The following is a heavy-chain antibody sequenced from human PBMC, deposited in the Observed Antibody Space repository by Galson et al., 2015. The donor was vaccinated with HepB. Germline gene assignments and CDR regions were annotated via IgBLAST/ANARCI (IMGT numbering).Heavy chain of an antibody. CDR2: IYTSGST. D-gene: IGHD2-2*02. V-gene: IGHV4-61*02. CDR3: ARGYCSSTSCYSGDY. Sequence: SLTCTVSGGSISSDYYYWSWIRQPAGKGLEWIGRIYTSGSTNYNPSLKSRVTMSIDTSKNQFSLRLSSVTAADTAVYYCARGYCSSTSCYSGDYWGQGTLVTVSS. J-gene: IGHJ4*02. CDR1: GGSISSDYYY.